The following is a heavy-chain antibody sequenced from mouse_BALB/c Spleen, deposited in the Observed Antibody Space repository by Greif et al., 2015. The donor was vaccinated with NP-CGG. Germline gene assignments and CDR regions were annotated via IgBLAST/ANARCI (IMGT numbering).Heavy chain of an antibody. V-gene: IGHV7-3*02. Sequence: EVQGVESGGGLVQPGGSLRLSCATSGFTFTDYYMSWVRQPPGKALEWLGFIRNKANGYTTEYSASVKGRFTISRDNSQSILYLQMNTLRAEDSATHYCARENRARATYYAMDYWGQGTSVTVSS. CDR2: IRNKANGYTT. D-gene: IGHD3-1*01. J-gene: IGHJ4*01. CDR3: ARENRARATYYAMDY. CDR1: GFTFTDYY.